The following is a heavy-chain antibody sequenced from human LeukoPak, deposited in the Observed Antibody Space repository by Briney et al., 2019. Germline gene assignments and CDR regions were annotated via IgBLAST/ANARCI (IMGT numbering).Heavy chain of an antibody. J-gene: IGHJ6*02. D-gene: IGHD2-15*01. CDR3: ARAYCSGGSCYVYGMDV. V-gene: IGHV1-69*04. CDR1: GGTFSSYA. Sequence: ASVKVSCKASGGTFSSYAISWVRQAPGQGLEWMGRIIPILGIANYAQKFQGRVTITADKSTSTAYMELSSLRSEDTAVYYCARAYCSGGSCYVYGMDVWGQGTTVTVSS. CDR2: IIPILGIA.